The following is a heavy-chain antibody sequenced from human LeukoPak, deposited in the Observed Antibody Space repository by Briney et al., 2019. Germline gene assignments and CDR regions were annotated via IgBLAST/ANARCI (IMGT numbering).Heavy chain of an antibody. Sequence: SQTLSLTCAISGDSVSSNSAAWNWIRQSPSRGLEWLGRTYYRSKWYNDYAVSAKSRITINPDTSKNQFSLQLNSGTPEDTAVYYCARDLGYSGYEDYYYYMDVWGKGTTVTVSS. CDR2: TYYRSKWYN. CDR1: GDSVSSNSAA. CDR3: ARDLGYSGYEDYYYYMDV. D-gene: IGHD5-12*01. V-gene: IGHV6-1*01. J-gene: IGHJ6*03.